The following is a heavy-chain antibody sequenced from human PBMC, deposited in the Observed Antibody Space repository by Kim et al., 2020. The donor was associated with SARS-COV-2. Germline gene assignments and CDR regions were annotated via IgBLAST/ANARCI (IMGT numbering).Heavy chain of an antibody. V-gene: IGHV3-11*04. D-gene: IGHD4-4*01. J-gene: IGHJ4*02. Sequence: IYYADSVRGRSTISRENDKNSLYLQMNSLRAEDTAVYYCARGPNYSPFDYWGQGTLVTVSS. CDR3: ARGPNYSPFDY. CDR2: I.